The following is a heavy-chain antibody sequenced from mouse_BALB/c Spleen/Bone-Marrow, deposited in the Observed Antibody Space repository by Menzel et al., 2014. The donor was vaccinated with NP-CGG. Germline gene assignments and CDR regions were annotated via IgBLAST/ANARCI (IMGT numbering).Heavy chain of an antibody. D-gene: IGHD2-3*01. CDR3: ARRGDGYYWFAY. CDR1: GFDFSRYW. J-gene: IGHJ3*01. V-gene: IGHV4-1*02. Sequence: EVKLLESGGGLVQPGGSLKLSCAASGFDFSRYWMSWVRRAPGKGLEWIGEINPDSSTINYTPSLKDKFIISRDNAKNTLYLQMSKVRSEDTALYYCARRGDGYYWFAYWSQGTLVTVSA. CDR2: INPDSSTI.